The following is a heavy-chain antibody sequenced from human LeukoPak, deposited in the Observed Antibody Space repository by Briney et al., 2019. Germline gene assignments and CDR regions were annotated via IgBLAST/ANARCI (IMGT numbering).Heavy chain of an antibody. J-gene: IGHJ3*02. CDR1: GFTFSSYS. Sequence: GGSLRLSCAASGFTFSSYSMNWVRQAPGKGLEWVSYISSSSSTIYYADSVKGRFTISRDNAKNSLYLQMNSLRAEDTAVYYCARDGPYWGGRSDAFDIWGQGTMVTVSS. D-gene: IGHD3-16*01. CDR3: ARDGPYWGGRSDAFDI. V-gene: IGHV3-48*04. CDR2: ISSSSSTI.